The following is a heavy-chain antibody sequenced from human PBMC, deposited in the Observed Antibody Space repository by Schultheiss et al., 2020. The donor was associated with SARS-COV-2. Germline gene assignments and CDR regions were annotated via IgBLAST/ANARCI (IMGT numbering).Heavy chain of an antibody. J-gene: IGHJ6*02. CDR3: ARDIIQAAGYGMDV. CDR1: GFTFSSYG. D-gene: IGHD6-13*01. Sequence: GGSLRLSCAASGFTFSSYGMHWVRQAPGKGLEWVAVIWYDGSNKYYADSVKGRFTISRDYSKNTLYLQMNSLRAEDTAVYYCARDIIQAAGYGMDVWGQGTTVTVSS. V-gene: IGHV3-33*01. CDR2: IWYDGSNK.